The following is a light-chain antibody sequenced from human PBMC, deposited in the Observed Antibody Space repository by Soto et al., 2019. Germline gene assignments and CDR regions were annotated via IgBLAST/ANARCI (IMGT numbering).Light chain of an antibody. Sequence: QSALTQPDSVSGSPGQTITISCTGTSSALRRYNYVSWYQQHPGKAPKLIIYEVTDRASGVSNRFSGSKSGITASLTISGVQADDEADYYCSSYTSSSTLVVFGGGTKLTVL. J-gene: IGLJ2*01. V-gene: IGLV2-14*01. CDR3: SSYTSSSTLVV. CDR1: SSALRRYNY. CDR2: EVT.